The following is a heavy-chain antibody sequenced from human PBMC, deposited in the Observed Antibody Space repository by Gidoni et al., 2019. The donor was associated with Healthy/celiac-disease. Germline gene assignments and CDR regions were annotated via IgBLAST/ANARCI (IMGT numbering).Heavy chain of an antibody. J-gene: IGHJ6*02. CDR3: AREHIAVAGTEYYGMDV. D-gene: IGHD6-19*01. Sequence: SCKASGYTFTSYDINWVRQATGQGLEWMGWMNPNNGNTGYAQKFQGRVTMTRNTSISTAYMELSSLRSEDTAVYYCAREHIAVAGTEYYGMDVWGQGTTVTVSS. V-gene: IGHV1-8*01. CDR1: GYTFTSYD. CDR2: MNPNNGNT.